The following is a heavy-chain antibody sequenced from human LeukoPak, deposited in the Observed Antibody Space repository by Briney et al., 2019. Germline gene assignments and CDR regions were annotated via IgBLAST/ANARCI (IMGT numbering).Heavy chain of an antibody. V-gene: IGHV3-21*01. J-gene: IGHJ4*02. D-gene: IGHD4-17*01. CDR2: ISSSSSYI. CDR1: GFTFSSYS. CDR3: ARGPYGDYVFDY. Sequence: GGSLRLSCAASGFTFSSYSMNWVRQAPGKGLEWVSSISSSSSYIYYADSVKGRFTISRDNAKNSLYLQMNSLRAEDTAAYYCARGPYGDYVFDYWGQGTLVTVSS.